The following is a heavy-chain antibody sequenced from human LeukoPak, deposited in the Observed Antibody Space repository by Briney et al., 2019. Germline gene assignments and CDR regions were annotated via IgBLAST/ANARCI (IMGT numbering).Heavy chain of an antibody. CDR2: VYYSGGT. J-gene: IGHJ4*02. CDR1: GDSISSRGYY. D-gene: IGHD6-13*01. CDR3: ASYSSSWYGKVFDY. V-gene: IGHV4-39*07. Sequence: SETLSLTCTVSGDSISSRGYYWGWVRQPPGKGLEWIGSVYYSGGTYSTPSLKSRVTISVDTSKNQFSLKLSSVTAADTAVYYCASYSSSWYGKVFDYWGQGTLVTVSS.